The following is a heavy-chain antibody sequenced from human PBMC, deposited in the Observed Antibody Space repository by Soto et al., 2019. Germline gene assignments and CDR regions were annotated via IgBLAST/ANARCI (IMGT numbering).Heavy chain of an antibody. CDR1: GESLNAYY. J-gene: IGHJ4*02. V-gene: IGHV4-34*01. CDR2: ISHSGNR. CDR3: ATTQHYYCSGIFN. Sequence: PSETLSLACAAYGESLNAYYGGWRRQAPEKGVEWLAEISHSGNRNYYPSRKSIATLSIATSKHQLTLSLTSENAADTACYHCATTQHYYCSGIFNWGQGNLVTVSS. D-gene: IGHD3-10*01.